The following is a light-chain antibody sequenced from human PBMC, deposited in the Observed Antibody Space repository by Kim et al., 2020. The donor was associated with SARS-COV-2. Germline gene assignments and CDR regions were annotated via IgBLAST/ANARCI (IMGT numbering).Light chain of an antibody. Sequence: NFMLTQPHSVSESPGKTVTISFTRSSGSIDDNYVQWYQQRPGGVPTTVIYEDDQRPSGVSDRFSGSIDNSSNSASLTISGLKTEDEADYYCQSYNRSNVVFGGGTQLTVL. CDR2: EDD. CDR3: QSYNRSNVV. J-gene: IGLJ2*01. V-gene: IGLV6-57*04. CDR1: SGSIDDNY.